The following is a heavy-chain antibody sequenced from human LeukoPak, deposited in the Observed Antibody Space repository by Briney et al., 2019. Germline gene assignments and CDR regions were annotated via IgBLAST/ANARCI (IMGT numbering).Heavy chain of an antibody. V-gene: IGHV3-23*01. CDR3: AKPIETASNWYRRPFDY. Sequence: GGSLRLSCAASGFTFSSYTMSWVRQAPGKGLEWVSIISGSGGSTFYADSVKGRFTISRDNSQNTLYLQMNSLGGEDTAVYFCAKPIETASNWYRRPFDYWGQGTLVTVSS. D-gene: IGHD6-13*01. J-gene: IGHJ4*02. CDR2: ISGSGGST. CDR1: GFTFSSYT.